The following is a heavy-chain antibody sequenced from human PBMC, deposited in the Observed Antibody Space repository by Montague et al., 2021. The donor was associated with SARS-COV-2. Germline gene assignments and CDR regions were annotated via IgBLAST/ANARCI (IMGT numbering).Heavy chain of an antibody. D-gene: IGHD6-13*01. CDR3: ASAWSGMAAAYYYYGMDV. CDR1: GFTFSSYA. CDR2: ISYDGSNK. V-gene: IGHV3-30*04. J-gene: IGHJ6*02. Sequence: SLRLSCAASGFTFSSYAMHWVRQAPGKGLEWVAVISYDGSNKYYADFVKGRFTISRDNSKNTLYLQMNSLRAEDTAVYYCASAWSGMAAAYYYYGMDVWGQGTTVTVSS.